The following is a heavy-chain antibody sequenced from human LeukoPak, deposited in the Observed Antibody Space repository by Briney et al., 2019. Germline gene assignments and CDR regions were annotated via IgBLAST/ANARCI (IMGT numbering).Heavy chain of an antibody. V-gene: IGHV3-21*01. CDR1: GFTFSSYS. Sequence: KPGGSLRLSCAASGFTFSSYSMNWVRQAPGKGLEWVSSISSSSSYIYYADSVKGRFTISRDHSKNTLYLQMKSLRAEDTAVYYCARELEIAVAGTLGYWGQGTLVTVSS. D-gene: IGHD6-19*01. CDR2: ISSSSSYI. CDR3: ARELEIAVAGTLGY. J-gene: IGHJ4*02.